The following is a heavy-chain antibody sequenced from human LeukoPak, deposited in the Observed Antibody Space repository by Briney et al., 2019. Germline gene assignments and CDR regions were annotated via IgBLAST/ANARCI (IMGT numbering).Heavy chain of an antibody. D-gene: IGHD2-21*02. Sequence: GASVKVSCKASGYTFTSYGISWVRQAPGQGLEWMGWISAYNGNTNYAQKLQGRVTMTTDTSTSTAYMELRSLRPDDTAVYYCARVQSALAYCGGDCYSFDYWGQGTLVTVSS. CDR2: ISAYNGNT. V-gene: IGHV1-18*01. CDR3: ARVQSALAYCGGDCYSFDY. CDR1: GYTFTSYG. J-gene: IGHJ4*02.